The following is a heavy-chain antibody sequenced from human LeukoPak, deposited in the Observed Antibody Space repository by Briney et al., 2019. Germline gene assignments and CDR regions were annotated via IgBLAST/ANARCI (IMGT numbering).Heavy chain of an antibody. CDR3: ARMRSGSYYKYYFDY. Sequence: ESGPTLVNPTQTLTLTCTFSGVSLSTSGMCVSWIRQPPGKALEWLARIDWDDDKYYSTSLKTRLTISKDTSKNQVVLTMTNMDPVDTATYYCARMRSGSYYKYYFDYWGQGTLVTVSS. CDR1: GVSLSTSGMC. V-gene: IGHV2-70*11. CDR2: IDWDDDK. J-gene: IGHJ4*02. D-gene: IGHD1-26*01.